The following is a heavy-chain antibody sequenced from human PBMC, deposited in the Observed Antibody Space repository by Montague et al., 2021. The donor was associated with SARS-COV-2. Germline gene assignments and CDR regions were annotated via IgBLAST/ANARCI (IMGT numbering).Heavy chain of an antibody. V-gene: IGHV3-30*18. J-gene: IGHJ3*02. CDR3: AKASEVFWLGQFARDAFDI. CDR1: GFTFNNYG. D-gene: IGHD3-10*01. CDR2: ISYEGSQK. Sequence: SLRLSFSASGFTFNNYGIHWVRQAPGKGLEWVAVISYEGSQKFFSDSVKGRFAISRDSAQRTVFLQMNSLRVDDTAVYHCAKASEVFWLGQFARDAFDIWGQGTTVVVSS.